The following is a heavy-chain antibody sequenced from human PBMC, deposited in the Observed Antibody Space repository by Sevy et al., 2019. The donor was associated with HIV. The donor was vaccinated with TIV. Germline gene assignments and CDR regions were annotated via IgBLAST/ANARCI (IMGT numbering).Heavy chain of an antibody. CDR2: IIPILGTV. V-gene: IGHV1-69*13. J-gene: IGHJ4*02. CDR1: GGTFSSYG. D-gene: IGHD6-19*01. CDR3: ARVRGNGWYYFDY. Sequence: ATVKVSCKASGGTFSSYGISWVRQAPGQGLEWMGGIIPILGTVNYAQKFQGRVTITADESTKTAYMELSSLRSEDTAVYYCARVRGNGWYYFDYWGQETLVTVSS.